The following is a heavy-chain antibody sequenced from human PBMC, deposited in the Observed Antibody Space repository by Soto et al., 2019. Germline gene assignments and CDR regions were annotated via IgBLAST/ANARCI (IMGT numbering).Heavy chain of an antibody. CDR2: ISSSSSTI. CDR3: ARDSAAYYYYYGMDV. J-gene: IGHJ6*02. Sequence: GGSLRLSCAASGFTFSSYSMNWVRQAPGKGLEWVSYISSSSSTIYYADSVKGRFTISRDNAKNSLYLQMNGLRDEDTAVYYCARDSAAYYYYYGMDVWGQGTTVTGSS. CDR1: GFTFSSYS. D-gene: IGHD1-26*01. V-gene: IGHV3-48*02.